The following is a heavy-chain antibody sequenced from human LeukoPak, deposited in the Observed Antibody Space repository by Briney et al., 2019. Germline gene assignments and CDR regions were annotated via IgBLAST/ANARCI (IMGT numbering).Heavy chain of an antibody. CDR3: ARDYGSGYPFDY. V-gene: IGHV1-69*05. D-gene: IGHD3-22*01. CDR2: IIPIFGTA. Sequence: SVKVSCKASGGTFTSYAISWVRQAPGQGLEWMGRIIPIFGTANYAQKFQGRVTITTDEYTSTAYMELSSLRSEDTAVYYCARDYGSGYPFDYWGQGTLVTVSS. CDR1: GGTFTSYA. J-gene: IGHJ4*02.